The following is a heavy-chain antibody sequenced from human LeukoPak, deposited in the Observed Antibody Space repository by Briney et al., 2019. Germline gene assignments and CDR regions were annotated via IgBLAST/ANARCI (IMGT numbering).Heavy chain of an antibody. J-gene: IGHJ5*02. CDR2: IIPIFGTA. V-gene: IGHV1-69*05. D-gene: IGHD3-10*01. Sequence: SVKVSCKASGGTFSSYAISWVRQAPGQGLEWMGGIIPIFGTANYAQKFQARVTITTDESTSTAYMELSSLRSEDTAVYYCARVGTMVRGRGMKYNWFDPWGQGTLVTVSS. CDR1: GGTFSSYA. CDR3: ARVGTMVRGRGMKYNWFDP.